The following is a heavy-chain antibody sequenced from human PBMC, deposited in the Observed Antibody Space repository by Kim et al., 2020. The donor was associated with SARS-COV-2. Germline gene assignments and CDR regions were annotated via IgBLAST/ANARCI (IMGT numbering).Heavy chain of an antibody. CDR2: IHPGDSDT. CDR3: ARCKLGRFDPFDI. D-gene: IGHD7-27*01. V-gene: IGHV5-51*01. Sequence: GESLKISCKGSGYSFSNYWIGWVRQMPGKGLQWMGLIHPGDSDTRYSPSFQGQVTFSADKSISTAYLQWSSLWASDTAIYYCARCKLGRFDPFDIWGQGTMVTVSS. J-gene: IGHJ3*02. CDR1: GYSFSNYW.